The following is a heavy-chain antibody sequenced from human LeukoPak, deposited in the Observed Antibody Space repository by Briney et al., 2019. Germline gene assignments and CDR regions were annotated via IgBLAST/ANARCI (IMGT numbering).Heavy chain of an antibody. Sequence: SGTLSLTCTVSGDSINSLDLWSWIRQPPGKGLEWIGYIYYSGSTNYNPSLKSRVTISVDTSKNQFSLKLSSVTAADTAVYYCARLTPTDMIVVVNDYWGQGTLVTVSS. D-gene: IGHD3-22*01. CDR1: GDSINSLDL. CDR2: IYYSGST. J-gene: IGHJ4*02. V-gene: IGHV4-59*11. CDR3: ARLTPTDMIVVVNDY.